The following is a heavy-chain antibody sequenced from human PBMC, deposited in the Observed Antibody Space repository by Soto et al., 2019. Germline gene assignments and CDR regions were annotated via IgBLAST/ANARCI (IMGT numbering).Heavy chain of an antibody. D-gene: IGHD3-22*01. CDR2: IGTNGGST. CDR3: VKPAAYYIDSNDYYSF. Sequence: GGSLRLSCSASGFTFSNYALHWVRQAPGKGLEYVSSIGTNGGSTLYADSVKGRFTISRDNSKNTLYLQMSSLRAEDTAEYYCVKPAAYYIDSNDYYSFWGQGTLVTVSS. CDR1: GFTFSNYA. V-gene: IGHV3-64D*06. J-gene: IGHJ4*02.